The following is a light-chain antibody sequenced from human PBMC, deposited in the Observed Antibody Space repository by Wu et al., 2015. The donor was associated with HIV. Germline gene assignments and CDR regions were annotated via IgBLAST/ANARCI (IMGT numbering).Light chain of an antibody. J-gene: IGKJ5*01. V-gene: IGKV1-9*01. Sequence: IQLTQSPSSLPASIGDRVNITCRASQDIFTYLAWYQQTPGKAPRVLIYDASTLQSGVSSRFSGSGSGAEFTLTISGLQREDFAIYFCQQLNSFPLTFGQGSRLEI. CDR3: QQLNSFPLT. CDR2: DAS. CDR1: QDIFTY.